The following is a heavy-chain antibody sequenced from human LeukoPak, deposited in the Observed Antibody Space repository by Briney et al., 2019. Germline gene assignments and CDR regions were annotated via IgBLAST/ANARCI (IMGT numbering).Heavy chain of an antibody. Sequence: GRSLRLSCAASGFTFSDYYMSWIHQAPGRGLEWVSYISKNGDHTNYADSLKGRFTTSRDNDKNSVYLQISSLRAEDAALYYCARGSGYFDIRGRGTRVTVTS. CDR1: GFTFSDYY. V-gene: IGHV3-11*05. CDR2: ISKNGDHT. J-gene: IGHJ2*01. CDR3: ARGSGYFDI.